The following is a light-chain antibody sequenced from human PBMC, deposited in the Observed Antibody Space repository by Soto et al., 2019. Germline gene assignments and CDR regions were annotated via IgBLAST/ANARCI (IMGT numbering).Light chain of an antibody. CDR1: QSVSNNY. CDR2: GAS. J-gene: IGKJ1*01. CDR3: QQYGSSGT. Sequence: EVVLTQSPSTLSLSAGERATLSCRASQSVSNNYLAWYQQKPGHAPSLLIYGASNRATGIPDRLSGSGSGTDFTLTISRLEPEDFAVYYCQQYGSSGTFGQGTKVDIK. V-gene: IGKV3-20*01.